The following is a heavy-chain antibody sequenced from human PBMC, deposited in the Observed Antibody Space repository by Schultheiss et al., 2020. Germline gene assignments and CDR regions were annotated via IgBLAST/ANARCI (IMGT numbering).Heavy chain of an antibody. J-gene: IGHJ2*01. D-gene: IGHD5-12*01. V-gene: IGHV4-59*12. Sequence: SQTLSLTCTVSGGSISSYYWSWIRQPPGKGLEWIGYIYYSGSTNYNPSLKSRVTISVDTSKNQFSLKLSSVTAADTAVYYCARGQGATSYWYFDLWGRGTLVTVSS. CDR2: IYYSGST. CDR1: GGSISSYY. CDR3: ARGQGATSYWYFDL.